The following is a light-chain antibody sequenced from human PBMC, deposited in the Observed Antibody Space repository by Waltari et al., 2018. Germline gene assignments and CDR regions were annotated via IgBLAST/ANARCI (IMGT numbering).Light chain of an antibody. V-gene: IGLV3-19*01. CDR1: SLRSYY. J-gene: IGLJ2*01. CDR3: NSRDSSGNHPVV. Sequence: SSELTQDPAVSVALGQTVRITCQGDSLRSYYASWYQQKPGQAPVLVIYSKNNRPSGIPDRFSGSSSGNTASLTITGAQAEDEADYYCNSRDSSGNHPVVFGGGTKLTVL. CDR2: SKN.